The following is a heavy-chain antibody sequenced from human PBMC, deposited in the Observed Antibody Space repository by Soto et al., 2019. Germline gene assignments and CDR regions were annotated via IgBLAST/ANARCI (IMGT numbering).Heavy chain of an antibody. CDR2: IDPSNSFT. Sequence: PGESLKISCRGSGYSFSNYWISWVRQMPGKGLQCMGRIDPSNSFTTYSPSFEGHVSISVDGSTSTAYMQWSSVKAPDTAMYYCARHPSNSHDGSHSHNYFDYWGLGTLVTVSS. CDR3: ARHPSNSHDGSHSHNYFDY. CDR1: GYSFSNYW. J-gene: IGHJ4*02. V-gene: IGHV5-10-1*01. D-gene: IGHD3-10*01.